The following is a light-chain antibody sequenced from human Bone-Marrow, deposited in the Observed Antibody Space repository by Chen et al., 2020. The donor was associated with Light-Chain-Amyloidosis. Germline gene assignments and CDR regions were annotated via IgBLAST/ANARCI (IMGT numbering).Light chain of an antibody. CDR2: GSS. CDR1: QTISSNY. CDR3: QQYGTSPLT. Sequence: EIVLTQSPGTLSLSPGEGANLSCRASQTISSNYLTWYQQKFGQAPRLLIYGSSRRATGILDRFTGSGSGTDFTLTINRLEPEDFAMYYCQQYGTSPLTFGGGTKVEIK. V-gene: IGKV3-20*01. J-gene: IGKJ4*01.